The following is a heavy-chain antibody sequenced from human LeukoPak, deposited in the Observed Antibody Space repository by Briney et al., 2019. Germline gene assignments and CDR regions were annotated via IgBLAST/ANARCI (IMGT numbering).Heavy chain of an antibody. CDR1: GFTFRSDA. Sequence: AGGSLRLSCAASGFTFRSDAVRWVRQAPGKGLEWVSAISGSGGSTYYADSVKGRFTISRDDSKNTLYLQMNSLRAEDTAVYYGTKEPGWFDTWGQGTLVTVSS. J-gene: IGHJ5*01. CDR2: ISGSGGST. CDR3: TKEPGWFDT. V-gene: IGHV3-23*01.